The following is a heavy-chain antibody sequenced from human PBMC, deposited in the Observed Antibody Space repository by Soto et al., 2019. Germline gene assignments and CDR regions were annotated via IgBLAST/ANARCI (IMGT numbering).Heavy chain of an antibody. D-gene: IGHD6-19*01. CDR3: XXXXXXXXXVXGLSAMDV. Sequence: QVQVVQSGPEVKKPGASVKVSCKASGYTFTSYGISWVRQAPGQVLEWRGWISGDNGQTTYGQKVRDRINTTTETXXXXXXXXXXXXXXXXXXXXXXXXXXXXXXXVXGLSAMDVWGQGTTVTVSS. V-gene: IGHV1-18*01. J-gene: IGHJ6*02. CDR2: ISGDNGQT. CDR1: GYTFTSYG.